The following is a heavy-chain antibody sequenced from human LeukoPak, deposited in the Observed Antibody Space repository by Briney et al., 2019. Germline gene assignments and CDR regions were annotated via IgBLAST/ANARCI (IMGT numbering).Heavy chain of an antibody. CDR1: GFTFSSYS. D-gene: IGHD6-19*01. V-gene: IGHV3-48*01. CDR3: ARDTGSSGSLGYYFDY. Sequence: GGSLRLSCAASGFTFSSYSMNWVRQAPGKGLEWVSYISSSSSTIYYADSVKGRFTISRDNAKNSLYLQMNSLRAEDTAVYYCARDTGSSGSLGYYFDYWGQGTLVTVSS. J-gene: IGHJ4*02. CDR2: ISSSSSTI.